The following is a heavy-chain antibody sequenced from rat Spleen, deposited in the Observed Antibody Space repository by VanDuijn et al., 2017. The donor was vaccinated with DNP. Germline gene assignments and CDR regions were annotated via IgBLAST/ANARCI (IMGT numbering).Heavy chain of an antibody. V-gene: IGHV5-7*01. D-gene: IGHD1-12*02. Sequence: EVQLVESGGGLVQPGRSLKLSCAASGFTFSDYNMAWVRQAPTKGLEGVATSSYDGSSTYYRDSVKGRFTISRDNAKSTLYLQMDSLRSEDTATYYCARHGYDGSYYSLFAYWGQGTLVTVSS. J-gene: IGHJ3*01. CDR3: ARHGYDGSYYSLFAY. CDR2: SSYDGSST. CDR1: GFTFSDYN.